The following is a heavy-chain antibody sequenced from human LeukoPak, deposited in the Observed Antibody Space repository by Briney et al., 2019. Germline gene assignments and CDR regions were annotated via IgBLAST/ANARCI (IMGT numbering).Heavy chain of an antibody. CDR2: IYYSGST. CDR3: AKVMYFDWLGDGMDV. V-gene: IGHV4-39*01. D-gene: IGHD3-9*01. Sequence: KTSEALSLTCTFSGGSLSNSRYYWGLVPQPPREGPGWVWGIYYSGSTYYNPSLKSRVTISVDTSKNQFSLKLSSVTAADTAVYYCAKVMYFDWLGDGMDVWGQGTTVTVSS. CDR1: GGSLSNSRYY. J-gene: IGHJ6*02.